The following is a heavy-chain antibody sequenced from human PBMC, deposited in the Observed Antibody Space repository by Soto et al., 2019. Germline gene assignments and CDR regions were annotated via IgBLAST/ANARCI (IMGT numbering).Heavy chain of an antibody. D-gene: IGHD3-9*01. Sequence: SVKVSCKASGGTFSSYAISWVRQAPGQGLEWMGGIIPIFGTANYAQKFQGRVTITADESTSTAYMELSSLRSEDTAVYYCASEGAGYFDWSYNWFDPWGQGTLVTVSS. CDR3: ASEGAGYFDWSYNWFDP. CDR2: IIPIFGTA. J-gene: IGHJ5*02. V-gene: IGHV1-69*13. CDR1: GGTFSSYA.